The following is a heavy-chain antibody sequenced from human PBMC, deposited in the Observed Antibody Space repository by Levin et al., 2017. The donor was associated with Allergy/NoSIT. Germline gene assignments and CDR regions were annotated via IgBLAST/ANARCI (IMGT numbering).Heavy chain of an antibody. J-gene: IGHJ3*02. D-gene: IGHD5-18*01. CDR2: FDPEDGET. CDR3: ATENVDTAMLVGAFDI. Sequence: ASVKVSCKVSGYTLTELSMHWVRQAPGKGLEWMGGFDPEDGETIYAQKFQGRVTMTEDTSTDTAYMELSSLRSEDTAVYYCATENVDTAMLVGAFDIWGQGTMVTVSS. V-gene: IGHV1-24*01. CDR1: GYTLTELS.